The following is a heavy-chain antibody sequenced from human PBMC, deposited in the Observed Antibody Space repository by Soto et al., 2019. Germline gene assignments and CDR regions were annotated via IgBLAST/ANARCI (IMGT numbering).Heavy chain of an antibody. V-gene: IGHV3-23*01. CDR3: AKKVNSGPGSQYFDY. CDR2: FRSGGDDGTT. Sequence: GSLRLSCAASGFTFSSYSMSWVRQAPGKGLEWVSGFRSGGDDGTTHYADSVKGRFTISRDNSKNTLFLQMDSLRAEDTAIYYCAKKVNSGPGSQYFDYWGQGTLVTVSS. D-gene: IGHD3-10*01. J-gene: IGHJ4*02. CDR1: GFTFSSYS.